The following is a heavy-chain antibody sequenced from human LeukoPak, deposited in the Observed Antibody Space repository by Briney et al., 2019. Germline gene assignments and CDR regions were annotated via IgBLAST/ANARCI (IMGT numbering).Heavy chain of an antibody. J-gene: IGHJ3*02. D-gene: IGHD6-13*01. CDR1: GFTFSSYA. Sequence: GGSLRLSCAASGFTFSSYAMSWVRQAPGKGLEWVSAISGSGGSTYYADSVKGRFTISRDNSKNTLYLQMNSLRAEDTAVYYCAKDLGWEAERGYLPAFDIWGQGTMVTVSS. CDR3: AKDLGWEAERGYLPAFDI. V-gene: IGHV3-23*01. CDR2: ISGSGGST.